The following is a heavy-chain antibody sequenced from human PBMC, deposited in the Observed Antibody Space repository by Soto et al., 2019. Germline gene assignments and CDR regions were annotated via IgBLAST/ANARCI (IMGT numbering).Heavy chain of an antibody. Sequence: SETLSLTSPVSGGSISSYYWSWIRQPPGKGLEWIGYIYYTGSTNYNPSLKSRVTISVDTSKNQFSLKLTSVTAADTAVYYCAAPPRYWGQGTLVTVSS. J-gene: IGHJ4*02. CDR3: AAPPRY. CDR2: IYYTGST. D-gene: IGHD6-6*01. CDR1: GGSISSYY. V-gene: IGHV4-59*01.